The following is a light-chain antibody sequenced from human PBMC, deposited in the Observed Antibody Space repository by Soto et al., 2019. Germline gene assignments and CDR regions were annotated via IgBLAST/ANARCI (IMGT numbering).Light chain of an antibody. CDR2: GAS. V-gene: IGKV3-20*01. CDR3: QQYCSSGT. Sequence: IGLSQSPGTLSLTPGERATLSCRASQSVSNNYLAWYQQKPGQAPRLLIYGASNRATGIPDRFSGSGSGTDFTLTISRLEPDDFAVYYCQQYCSSGTFGQGTKVDIK. CDR1: QSVSNNY. J-gene: IGKJ1*01.